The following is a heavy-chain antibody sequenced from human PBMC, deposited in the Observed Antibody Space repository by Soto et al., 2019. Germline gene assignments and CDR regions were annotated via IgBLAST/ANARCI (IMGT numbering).Heavy chain of an antibody. CDR1: GGSISSGGYY. CDR3: ARDGGGSSWYYWFDP. D-gene: IGHD6-13*01. J-gene: IGHJ5*02. Sequence: SETLSLTCTVSGGSISSGGYYWSWIRQHPGKGLEWIGYIYYSGSTYYNPSLKSRVTISVDTSKNQFSLKLSSVTAADTAVYYCARDGGGSSWYYWFDPWGQGTLVTVS. CDR2: IYYSGST. V-gene: IGHV4-31*03.